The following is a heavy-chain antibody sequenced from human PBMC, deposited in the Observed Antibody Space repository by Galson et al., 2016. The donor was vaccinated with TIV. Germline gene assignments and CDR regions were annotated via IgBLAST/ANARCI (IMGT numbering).Heavy chain of an antibody. Sequence: SGGSISRNGIFWSWIRQHPGKGLEWIGYIYHSGSTHYNPSLKSRVAMSVDTSKNQFSLTLTSVTAADTAVYYCARDQDSGAYFDYWGQGTLVTVSS. CDR3: ARDQDSGAYFDY. CDR1: GGSISRNGIF. V-gene: IGHV4-31*02. CDR2: IYHSGST. J-gene: IGHJ4*02. D-gene: IGHD2-15*01.